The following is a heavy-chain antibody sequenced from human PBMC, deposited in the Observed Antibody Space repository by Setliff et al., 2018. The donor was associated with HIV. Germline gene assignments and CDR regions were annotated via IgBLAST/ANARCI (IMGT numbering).Heavy chain of an antibody. CDR1: GYAFDNYW. CDR2: IYPDDSAT. V-gene: IGHV5-51*01. D-gene: IGHD6-13*01. CDR3: ARHLIPGDPRYSSSWYY. J-gene: IGHJ4*02. Sequence: GESLKISCRASGYAFDNYWIGWVRQMPGKGLEWMGIIYPDDSATRYSPSFQGQVTIPADKSINTAYMRWRSLRASDTAMYYCARHLIPGDPRYSSSWYYWGQGTLVTVSS.